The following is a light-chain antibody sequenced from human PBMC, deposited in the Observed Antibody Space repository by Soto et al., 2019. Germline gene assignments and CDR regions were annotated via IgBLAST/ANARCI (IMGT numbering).Light chain of an antibody. V-gene: IGKV3-20*01. Sequence: DIVMTQSPATLSVSPGGRATLSCRASQSVSSSYLAWYQQKPGQAPRLLIYGASSRATGIPDRFSGSGSGTDFTLTINRLEPEDFAVFHCQQYDSSPITFGQGTRLEIK. CDR1: QSVSSSY. J-gene: IGKJ5*01. CDR2: GAS. CDR3: QQYDSSPIT.